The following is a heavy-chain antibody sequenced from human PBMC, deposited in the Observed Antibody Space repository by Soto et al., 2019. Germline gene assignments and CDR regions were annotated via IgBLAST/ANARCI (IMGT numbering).Heavy chain of an antibody. D-gene: IGHD2-8*01. V-gene: IGHV1-18*01. CDR1: GYTFTSYG. CDR2: ISAYNGNT. J-gene: IGHJ6*02. CDR3: AGVGPYALYYYYGMDV. Sequence: QVQLVQSGAEVKKPGASVKVSCKASGYTFTSYGISWVRQAPGQGLEWMGWISAYNGNTNYAQKLQGRVTMTTDTSTSTADMERRSLGADAKAGYYCAGVGPYALYYYYGMDVWGQGTTVTVSS.